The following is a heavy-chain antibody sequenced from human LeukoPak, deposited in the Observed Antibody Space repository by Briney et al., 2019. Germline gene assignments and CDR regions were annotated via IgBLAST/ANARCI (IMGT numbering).Heavy chain of an antibody. J-gene: IGHJ1*01. CDR2: ITPNADRA. CDR3: AIMHGYYDGSGYWVQ. CDR1: GFTFGSYG. Sequence: GRSLRLSCAASGFTFGSYGMSWVRQAPGKGLEWVSFITPNADRASYADSVKGRFTISRDNPRNTLYMQMNSLRDEDTAVYYCAIMHGYYDGSGYWVQWGQGTLVTVSS. V-gene: IGHV3-23*01. D-gene: IGHD3-22*01.